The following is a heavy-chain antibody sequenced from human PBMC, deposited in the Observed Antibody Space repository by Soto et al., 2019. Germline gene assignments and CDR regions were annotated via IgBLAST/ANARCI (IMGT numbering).Heavy chain of an antibody. D-gene: IGHD1-26*01. V-gene: IGHV3-30*18. CDR3: AKGWEKLDS. J-gene: IGHJ5*02. CDR1: GFPFSAYG. CDR2: ISHDGSRN. Sequence: QVQLVESGGGVVQPGKSLKLSCAASGFPFSAYGMQWVRQAPGKGLEWLAVISHDGSRNYDADSVKGRFTISRANSKNTLYLQLNGLRPVDTAVYYCAKGWEKLDSWGPGALVTVSS.